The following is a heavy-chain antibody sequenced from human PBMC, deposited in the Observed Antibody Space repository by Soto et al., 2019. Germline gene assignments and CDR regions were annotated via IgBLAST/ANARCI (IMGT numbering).Heavy chain of an antibody. Sequence: VGSLRLSCAASGFTFSNAWMSWVRQAPGKGLEWVGRIKSKTDGGTTDYAAPVKGRFTISRDDSKNTLYLQMNSLKTEDKAVYYCTTDRPDYGDYEGTIPYYYYGMDVWGQGTTLTVSS. CDR1: GFTFSNAW. D-gene: IGHD4-17*01. CDR2: IKSKTDGGTT. J-gene: IGHJ6*02. V-gene: IGHV3-15*01. CDR3: TTDRPDYGDYEGTIPYYYYGMDV.